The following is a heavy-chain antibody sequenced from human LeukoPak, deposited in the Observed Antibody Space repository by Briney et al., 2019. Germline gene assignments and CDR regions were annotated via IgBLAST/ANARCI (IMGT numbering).Heavy chain of an antibody. CDR1: GFTFSSYS. CDR2: ISSSSNYI. D-gene: IGHD4-17*01. Sequence: PGGSLRLSCAASGFTFSSYSMNWVRQAPGKGLEWVSSISSSSNYIYYADSVKGRFTISRDYARTSLYLQMNSLRAEDTAVYFCARAHYGDYPYDYWGQGTLVTVSS. CDR3: ARAHYGDYPYDY. J-gene: IGHJ4*02. V-gene: IGHV3-21*01.